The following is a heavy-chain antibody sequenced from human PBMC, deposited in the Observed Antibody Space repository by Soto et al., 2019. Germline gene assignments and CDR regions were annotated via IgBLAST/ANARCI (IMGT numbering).Heavy chain of an antibody. CDR2: INYSGSI. CDR3: ARDVYDFWSGTFDY. D-gene: IGHD3-3*01. V-gene: IGHV4-59*01. J-gene: IGHJ4*02. CDR1: GGSISSNY. Sequence: SETLSLTCTVSGGSISSNYWSWIRQSPGKGLEWIGYINYSGSINYNPSLKSRVTMSVDTSKNQFFLRLSSVTAADTAVYYCARDVYDFWSGTFDYWGQGTLVTVSS.